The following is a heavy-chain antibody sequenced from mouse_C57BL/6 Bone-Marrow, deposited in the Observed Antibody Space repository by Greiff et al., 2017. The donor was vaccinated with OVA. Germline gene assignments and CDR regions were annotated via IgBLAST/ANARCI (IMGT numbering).Heavy chain of an antibody. CDR1: GYSITSGYY. CDR3: ARGALYPGDY. CDR2: ISYDGST. V-gene: IGHV3-6*01. Sequence: EVQLQESGPGLVKPSQSLSLTCSVTGYSITSGYYWNWIRQFPGNQLEWMGYISYDGSTNYNPSLKNRIPITRYTSKNQLFLKLNSVTTEDTATYYCARGALYPGDYWGQGTTLTVSS. J-gene: IGHJ2*01. D-gene: IGHD2-1*01.